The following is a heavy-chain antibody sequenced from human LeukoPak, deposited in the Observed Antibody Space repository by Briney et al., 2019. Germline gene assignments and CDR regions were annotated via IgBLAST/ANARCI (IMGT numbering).Heavy chain of an antibody. CDR1: GFTFSGYA. V-gene: IGHV3-30*04. D-gene: IGHD4-11*01. J-gene: IGHJ4*02. CDR2: VSFDGTNK. Sequence: GGSLRLSCAASGFTFSGYALHWVRQAPGKGLEYMAGVSFDGTNKYYADSVKGRFTISRDNSRNTLYLQINSLRTADTALYYCARDGPLQSLDYWGQGTLVTVSS. CDR3: ARDGPLQSLDY.